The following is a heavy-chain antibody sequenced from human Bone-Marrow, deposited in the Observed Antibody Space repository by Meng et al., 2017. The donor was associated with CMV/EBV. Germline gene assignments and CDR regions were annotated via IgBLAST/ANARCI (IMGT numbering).Heavy chain of an antibody. D-gene: IGHD3-3*01. J-gene: IGHJ4*02. CDR2: IYYSGST. Sequence: SETLSLTCTVSGGSISSSSYYWGWIRQPPGKGLEWIGSIYYSGSTYYNPSLKSRVTIPVDTSKNQFSLKLSSVTAADTAVYYCARGPPITIFGVEPSFDYWGQGTLVTVYS. V-gene: IGHV4-39*07. CDR1: GGSISSSSYY. CDR3: ARGPPITIFGVEPSFDY.